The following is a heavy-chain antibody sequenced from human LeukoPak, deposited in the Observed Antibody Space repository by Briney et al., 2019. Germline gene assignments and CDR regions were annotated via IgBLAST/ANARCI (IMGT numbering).Heavy chain of an antibody. V-gene: IGHV3-53*01. J-gene: IGHJ4*02. Sequence: PGGSLRLSCAAPGFTVSSNYMSWVRQAPGKGLEWVSVIYSGGSTYYADSVKGRFTISRDNSKNTLYLQMNSLRAEDTAVYYCARDLGSGYDYWGQGTLVTVSS. CDR1: GFTVSSNY. CDR3: ARDLGSGYDY. D-gene: IGHD5-12*01. CDR2: IYSGGST.